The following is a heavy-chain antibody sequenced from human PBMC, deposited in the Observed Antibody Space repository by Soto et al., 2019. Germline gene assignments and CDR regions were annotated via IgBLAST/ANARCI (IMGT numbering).Heavy chain of an antibody. D-gene: IGHD3-3*01. V-gene: IGHV3-33*01. CDR3: ARDRGFLEWLSPGYYYYGMDV. J-gene: IGHJ6*02. Sequence: GGSLRLSCAASGFTFSSYGMHWVRQAPGKGLEWVAVTWYDGSNKYYADSVKGRFTISRDNSKNTLYLQMNSLRAEDTAVYYCARDRGFLEWLSPGYYYYGMDVWGQGTTVTVSS. CDR1: GFTFSSYG. CDR2: TWYDGSNK.